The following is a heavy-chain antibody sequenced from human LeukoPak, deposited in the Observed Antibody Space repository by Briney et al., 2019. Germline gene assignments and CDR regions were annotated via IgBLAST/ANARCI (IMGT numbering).Heavy chain of an antibody. CDR1: GFTFSSYA. CDR3: ARGPPAPSSYYFDY. V-gene: IGHV4-34*01. Sequence: PGGSLRLSCAASGFTFSSYAMSWVRQAPGKGLEWIGEINHSGSTNYNPSLKSRVTISVDTSRNQFSLKLSSVTAADTAVYYCARGPPAPSSYYFDYWGQGTLVTVSS. CDR2: INHSGST. J-gene: IGHJ4*02.